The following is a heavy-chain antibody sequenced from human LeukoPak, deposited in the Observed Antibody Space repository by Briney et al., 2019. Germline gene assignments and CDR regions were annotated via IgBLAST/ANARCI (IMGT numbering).Heavy chain of an antibody. D-gene: IGHD2-15*01. J-gene: IGHJ4*02. Sequence: SETLSLTCTVSVGSISNYYWSWIRQPPGKGLEWIGYIYYSGSTNYNPSLKSRLTISVDTPKNHFSLRLTSVTAADTAVYYCARHSETCSGGSCFLDYFDYWGQGTLVTVSS. CDR2: IYYSGST. CDR3: ARHSETCSGGSCFLDYFDY. CDR1: VGSISNYY. V-gene: IGHV4-59*08.